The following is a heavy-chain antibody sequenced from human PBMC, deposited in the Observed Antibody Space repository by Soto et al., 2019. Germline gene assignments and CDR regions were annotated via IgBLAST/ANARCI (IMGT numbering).Heavy chain of an antibody. CDR1: GYSFTSYW. Sequence: GESLKISCKGSGYSFTSYWIGWVRQMPGKGLEWMGIIYPGDSDTRYSPSFQGQVTISADKSISTAYLQWSSLKASDTAMYYCARTSAAGKYYYGMDVWGQGTTVTRLL. D-gene: IGHD6-13*01. CDR3: ARTSAAGKYYYGMDV. J-gene: IGHJ6*02. CDR2: IYPGDSDT. V-gene: IGHV5-51*01.